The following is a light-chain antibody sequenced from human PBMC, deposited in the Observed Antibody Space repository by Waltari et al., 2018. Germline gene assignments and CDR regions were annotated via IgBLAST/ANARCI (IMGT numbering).Light chain of an antibody. CDR3: SSYTSSSTLEWV. V-gene: IGLV2-14*01. CDR1: SSDVGGYNY. J-gene: IGLJ3*02. CDR2: EVS. Sequence: QSALTQPASVSGSPGQSITISCTGTSSDVGGYNYVSWYQQHPGKAPKLMIYEVSNRPSGVSIRFTGSKPGNTASLTISGLQAEDEADYYCSSYTSSSTLEWVFGGGTKLTVL.